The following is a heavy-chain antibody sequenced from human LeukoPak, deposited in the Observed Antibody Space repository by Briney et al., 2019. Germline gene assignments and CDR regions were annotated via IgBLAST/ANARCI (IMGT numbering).Heavy chain of an antibody. Sequence: GGSLRLSCVASGFTFSSYRMNWVRQAPGKGLEWVSSISSTSSYIYYADSVKGRFTISRDNAKNSLYLQMNSLRAEDTAVYYCARDKAGTTFGAFDIWGQGTMVTVSS. CDR1: GFTFSSYR. D-gene: IGHD1-1*01. CDR2: ISSTSSYI. CDR3: ARDKAGTTFGAFDI. V-gene: IGHV3-21*01. J-gene: IGHJ3*02.